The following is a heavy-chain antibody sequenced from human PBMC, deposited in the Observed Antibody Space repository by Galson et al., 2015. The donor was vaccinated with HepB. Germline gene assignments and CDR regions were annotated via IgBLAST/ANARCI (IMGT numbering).Heavy chain of an antibody. CDR1: GFTFSTYS. D-gene: IGHD3-3*01. J-gene: IGHJ4*02. CDR3: ARDLPVGDYDFWNGYMFDATGY. CDR2: ISSSSHYI. V-gene: IGHV3-21*01. Sequence: SLRLSCAASGFTFSTYSMDWVRQAPGKGLEWVSSISSSSHYIYYADSLKGRFTISRDNAKNSLYLQMNRLRAEDTAVYYCARDLPVGDYDFWNGYMFDATGYWGQGTLVTVSS.